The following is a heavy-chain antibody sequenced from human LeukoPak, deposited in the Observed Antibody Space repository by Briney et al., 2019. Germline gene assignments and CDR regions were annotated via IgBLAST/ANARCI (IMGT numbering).Heavy chain of an antibody. CDR3: ASLRLRRYGMDV. V-gene: IGHV4-34*01. Sequence: SETLSLTCAVYGGSFSGYYWTWIRQSPGKGLEWIGEINHSGSTNYNPSLKSRVTISVDTSKNQFSLKLSSVTAADTAVYYCASLRLRRYGMDVWGQGTTVTVSS. CDR2: INHSGST. D-gene: IGHD3-3*01. CDR1: GGSFSGYY. J-gene: IGHJ6*02.